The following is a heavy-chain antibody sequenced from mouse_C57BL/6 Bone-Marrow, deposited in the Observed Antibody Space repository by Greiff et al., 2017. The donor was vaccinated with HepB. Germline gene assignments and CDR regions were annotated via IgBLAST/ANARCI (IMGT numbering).Heavy chain of an antibody. D-gene: IGHD3-2*02. V-gene: IGHV5-15*01. CDR2: ISNLAYSI. Sequence: EVQLVESGGGLVQPGGSLKLSCAASGFTFSDYGMAWVRQAPRKGPEWVAFISNLAYSIYYADTVTGRFTISRENAKNTLYLEMSSLRAEDTAMYYCARLDSSGYGFAYWGQGTLVTVSA. CDR1: GFTFSDYG. CDR3: ARLDSSGYGFAY. J-gene: IGHJ3*01.